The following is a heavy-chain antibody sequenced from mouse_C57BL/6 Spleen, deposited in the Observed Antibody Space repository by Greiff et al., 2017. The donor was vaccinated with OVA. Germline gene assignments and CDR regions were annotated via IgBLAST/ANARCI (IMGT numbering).Heavy chain of an antibody. D-gene: IGHD2-12*01. CDR3: RYYSEGARESAMDD. CDR1: GYTFTSYW. V-gene: IGHV1-53*01. CDR2: INPSNGGT. Sequence: VQLQQPGTELVKPGASVKLSCKASGYTFTSYWMHWVKQRPGQGLEWIGNINPSNGGTSYNEKFKSKATLTVGKSSSTASRQLCSLTCEVAAVYYGRYYSEGARESAMDDWGQGTSVTGSS. J-gene: IGHJ4*01.